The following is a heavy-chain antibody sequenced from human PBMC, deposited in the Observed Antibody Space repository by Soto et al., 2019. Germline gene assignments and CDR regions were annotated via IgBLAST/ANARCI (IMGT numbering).Heavy chain of an antibody. CDR1: GGSISSSSYY. D-gene: IGHD3-22*01. J-gene: IGHJ4*02. V-gene: IGHV4-39*01. CDR2: IYYSGST. Sequence: QLQLQESGPGLVKPSETLSLTCTVSGGSISSSSYYWGWIRQPPGKGLEWIGSIYYSGSTYYNPSLKSRFTISVDTSKNQFSLKLSSVTAADTAVYYCARSSPHSGYYAPCDYWGQGTLVTVSS. CDR3: ARSSPHSGYYAPCDY.